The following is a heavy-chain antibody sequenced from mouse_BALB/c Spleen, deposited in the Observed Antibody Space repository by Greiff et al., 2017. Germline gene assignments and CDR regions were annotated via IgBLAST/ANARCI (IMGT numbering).Heavy chain of an antibody. V-gene: IGHV1-9*01. Sequence: QVQLQQSGAELMKPGASVKISCKATGYTFSSYWIEWVKQRPGHGLEWIGEILPGSGSTNYNEKFKGKATFTADTSSNTAYMQLSGLTSEDSAVYYCARRDDYYAMDYWGQGTSVTVSS. CDR3: ARRDDYYAMDY. CDR1: GYTFSSYW. CDR2: ILPGSGST. J-gene: IGHJ4*01.